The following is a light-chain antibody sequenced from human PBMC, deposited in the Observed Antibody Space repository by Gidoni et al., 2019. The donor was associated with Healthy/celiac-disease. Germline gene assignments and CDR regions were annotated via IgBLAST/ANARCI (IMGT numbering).Light chain of an antibody. Sequence: ILLTQSPLSLHVTPGEPASISCRSSQSLMLSNGYNYLDWYLQKPGQSPQLLIYLGSNRASGVPDRFSGSGSGTDFTLKISRVEAEDVGVYYCMQALQTPRAFGQGTKVEIK. CDR1: QSLMLSNGYNY. CDR3: MQALQTPRA. J-gene: IGKJ1*01. CDR2: LGS. V-gene: IGKV2-28*01.